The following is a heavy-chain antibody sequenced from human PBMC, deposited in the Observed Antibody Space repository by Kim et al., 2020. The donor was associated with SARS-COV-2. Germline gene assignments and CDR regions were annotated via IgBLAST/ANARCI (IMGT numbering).Heavy chain of an antibody. CDR1: GYIFTGYY. CDR3: ARDHHTTQLTYYYGSGSYGGMDV. CDR2: INPNSGVT. V-gene: IGHV1-2*04. Sequence: ASVKVSCKASGYIFTGYYIHWVRQAPGLGLEWMGWINPNSGVTHYAQKFQGWVTMTRDTSISTAYMELSRLRSDDTAVYYCARDHHTTQLTYYYGSGSYGGMDVWGQGTTVTVSS. D-gene: IGHD3-10*01. J-gene: IGHJ6*02.